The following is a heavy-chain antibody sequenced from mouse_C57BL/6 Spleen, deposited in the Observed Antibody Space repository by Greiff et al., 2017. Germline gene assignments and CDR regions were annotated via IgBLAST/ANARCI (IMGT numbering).Heavy chain of an antibody. V-gene: IGHV1-22*01. J-gene: IGHJ2*01. D-gene: IGHD2-1*01. CDR2: INPNNGGT. CDR3: ALNYYGNYGEKNY. Sequence: VQLQQSGPELVKPGASVKMSCKASGYTFTDYNMHWVKQSHGKSLEWIGYINPNNGGTSYNQKFKGKATLTVNKSSSTAYMELRSLTSEDSAVYYCALNYYGNYGEKNYWGQGTTLTVSS. CDR1: GYTFTDYN.